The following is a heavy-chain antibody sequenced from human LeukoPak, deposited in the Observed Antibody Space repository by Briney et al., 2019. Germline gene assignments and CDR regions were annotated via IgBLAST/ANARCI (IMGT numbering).Heavy chain of an antibody. J-gene: IGHJ1*01. CDR1: GGSISSSSYY. CDR2: IYYSGST. V-gene: IGHV4-39*02. CDR3: ARESTAGYNSSWYGFRN. Sequence: SETLSLTCTVSGGSISSSSYYWCWIRQPPGKGLEWIGSIYYSGSTYYNPSLKSRVTISVDTSKNQFSLKLSSVTAADTAVYYCARESTAGYNSSWYGFRNWGQGTLVSVSS. D-gene: IGHD6-13*01.